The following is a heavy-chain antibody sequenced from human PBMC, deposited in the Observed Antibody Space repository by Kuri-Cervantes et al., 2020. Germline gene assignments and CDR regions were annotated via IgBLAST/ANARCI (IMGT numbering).Heavy chain of an antibody. CDR3: ARVAAAGYYDAFDI. CDR1: GFTFSSYG. CDR2: VWYDGSDK. D-gene: IGHD6-13*01. V-gene: IGHV3-33*01. Sequence: GGSLRLSCAASGFTFSSYGIHWVRQAPGKGLEWVAVVWYDGSDKYYADSVKGRFTVSRDNSKNTLYVQMDSLRAEDTAVYYCARVAAAGYYDAFDIWGQGTMVTVSS. J-gene: IGHJ3*02.